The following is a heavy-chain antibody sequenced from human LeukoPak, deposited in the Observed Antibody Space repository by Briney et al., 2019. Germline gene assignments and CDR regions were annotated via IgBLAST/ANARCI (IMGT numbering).Heavy chain of an antibody. CDR3: ARSTVTLIDY. Sequence: ASVKVSCKASGYTFTSYYMHWVRQAPGQGLEWMGIINPSGGSTSYAQKFQGRVTMTRDTSTSTVYMELSSLRPEDTAVYSCARSTVTLIDYWGQGTLVTVPS. J-gene: IGHJ4*02. V-gene: IGHV1-46*01. CDR2: INPSGGST. D-gene: IGHD4-17*01. CDR1: GYTFTSYY.